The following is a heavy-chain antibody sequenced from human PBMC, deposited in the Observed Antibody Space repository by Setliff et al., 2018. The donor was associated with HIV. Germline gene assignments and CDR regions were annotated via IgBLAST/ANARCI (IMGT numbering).Heavy chain of an antibody. Sequence: SETLFLNCTVSGGSISSGGYDWTWVRQQPGEGLEWIGYINTSGTTNYNTSLKSRVTMSVDTSKNQFPLKLSSVTAADTAVYYCARLRYSVFDYWGHGTLVTVSS. V-gene: IGHV4-61*08. CDR2: INTSGTT. CDR1: GGSISSGGYD. CDR3: ARLRYSVFDY. D-gene: IGHD3-9*01. J-gene: IGHJ4*01.